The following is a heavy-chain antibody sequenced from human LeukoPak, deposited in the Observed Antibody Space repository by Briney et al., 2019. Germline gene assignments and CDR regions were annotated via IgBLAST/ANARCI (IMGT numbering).Heavy chain of an antibody. D-gene: IGHD5-18*01. CDR1: GFTFSSYS. Sequence: GGSLRLSCAASGFTFSSYSMNWVRQARGKGLEWVSSISSSSSYIHYADSVKGRFTISRDNAKNSLYLQMNSLRAEDTAGYYCAGLQAGSASWIQLWQTAIDYWGQGTLVTVSS. V-gene: IGHV3-21*01. J-gene: IGHJ4*02. CDR3: AGLQAGSASWIQLWQTAIDY. CDR2: ISSSSSYI.